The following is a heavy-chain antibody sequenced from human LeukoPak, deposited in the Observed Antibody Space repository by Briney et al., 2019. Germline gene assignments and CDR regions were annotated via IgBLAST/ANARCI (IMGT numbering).Heavy chain of an antibody. J-gene: IGHJ1*01. Sequence: GGSLRLSCAASGFTFSGYAMNWVRQTPGKGLEWVSAISGSGGSSYYADSVKGRSTISRDHSKNTLYLQMNSLRAEDTAVYYCAKVASDYYDSVAYYSQYFQHWGQGSLVTVSS. CDR2: ISGSGGSS. CDR3: AKVASDYYDSVAYYSQYFQH. V-gene: IGHV3-23*01. CDR1: GFTFSGYA. D-gene: IGHD3-22*01.